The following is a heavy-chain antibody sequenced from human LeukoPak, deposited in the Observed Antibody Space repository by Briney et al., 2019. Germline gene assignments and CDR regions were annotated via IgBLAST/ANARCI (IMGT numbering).Heavy chain of an antibody. CDR3: ARDRARMYYYESSGWYYFDY. CDR2: ISAYKGNT. Sequence: ASVKVSCKASGYTFTSYGISWVRQAPGQGLEWMGWISAYKGNTNYAQKLQGRVTMTTDTSTSTAYMELRSLRSDDTAVYYCARDRARMYYYESSGWYYFDYWGQGTLVTVSS. V-gene: IGHV1-18*01. J-gene: IGHJ4*02. D-gene: IGHD3-22*01. CDR1: GYTFTSYG.